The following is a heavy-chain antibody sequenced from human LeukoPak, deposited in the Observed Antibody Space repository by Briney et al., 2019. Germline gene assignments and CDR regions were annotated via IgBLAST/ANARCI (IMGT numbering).Heavy chain of an antibody. CDR2: IKEDGSEK. V-gene: IGHV3-7*01. CDR1: GFTFSSNW. D-gene: IGHD6-13*01. CDR3: ARLATFGSSWYRNYYYYMDV. J-gene: IGHJ6*03. Sequence: PGGSLRLSCAASGFTFSSNWMTWVRQAPGKGLEWVANIKEDGSEKYYVDSVKGRFTISRDNAKNSLYLQMNSLRAEDTAVHYCARLATFGSSWYRNYYYYMDVWGKGTTVTVSS.